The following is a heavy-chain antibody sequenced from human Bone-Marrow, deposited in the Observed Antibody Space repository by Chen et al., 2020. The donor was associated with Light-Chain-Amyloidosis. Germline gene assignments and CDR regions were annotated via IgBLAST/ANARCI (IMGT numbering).Heavy chain of an antibody. J-gene: IGHJ4*02. CDR2: INHSGST. D-gene: IGHD2-15*01. CDR3: ARGQVGFRLLYFGY. CDR1: GGSFSGYY. V-gene: IGHV4-34*01. Sequence: QVQLQQWGAGLLKPSETLSLTCAVYGGSFSGYYWSWIRQPPGKGLEWIGEINHSGSTNYNPSLKSRVTISVDTSKNQFSLKLSSVTAADTAVYYCARGQVGFRLLYFGYWGQGTLVTVSS.